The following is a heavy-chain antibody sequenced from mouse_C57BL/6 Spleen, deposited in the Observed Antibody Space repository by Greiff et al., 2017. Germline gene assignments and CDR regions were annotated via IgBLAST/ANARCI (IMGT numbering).Heavy chain of an antibody. CDR1: GYTFTSYW. D-gene: IGHD1-1*01. V-gene: IGHV1-55*01. Sequence: QVQLQQPGAELVKPGASVKMSCKASGYTFTSYWITWVKQRPGQGLEWIGDIYPGSGSTNYNEKFKSKATLTVDTSSCTAYMQRSSLTSEDSAVYYCARVFYYYGSKGYFDYWGQGTTLTVSS. J-gene: IGHJ2*01. CDR3: ARVFYYYGSKGYFDY. CDR2: IYPGSGST.